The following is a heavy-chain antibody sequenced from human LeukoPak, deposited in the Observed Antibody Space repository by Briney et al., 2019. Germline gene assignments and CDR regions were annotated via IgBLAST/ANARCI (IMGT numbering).Heavy chain of an antibody. Sequence: PSETLSLTCAVYGGSFSGYYWSWIRQPPGKGLEWIGEINHSGSTNYNPSLKSRVTISVDTSKNQFSLKLSSVTAADTAVYYCARVFGCSSTSCPRYYYYYYMDVWGKGTTVTVSS. CDR2: INHSGST. CDR3: ARVFGCSSTSCPRYYYYYYMDV. V-gene: IGHV4-34*01. D-gene: IGHD2-2*01. CDR1: GGSFSGYY. J-gene: IGHJ6*03.